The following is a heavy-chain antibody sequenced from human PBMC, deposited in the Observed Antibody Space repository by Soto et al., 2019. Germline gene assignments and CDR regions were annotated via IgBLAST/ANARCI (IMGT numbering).Heavy chain of an antibody. V-gene: IGHV3-23*01. CDR3: AKGRSYYYYYGVDV. Sequence: GKGLEWVSDIIDSGASTYYADSVKGRFTISRDNSKSTLYLQMNSLRAEDTALYYCAKGRSYYYYYGVDVWRQGTTVTVSS. J-gene: IGHJ6*02. CDR2: IIDSGAST.